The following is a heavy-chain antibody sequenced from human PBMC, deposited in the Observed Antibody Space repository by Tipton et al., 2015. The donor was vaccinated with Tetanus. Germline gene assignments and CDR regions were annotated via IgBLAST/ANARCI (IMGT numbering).Heavy chain of an antibody. CDR2: IYYSGST. D-gene: IGHD3-3*01. Sequence: LRLSCTVSGGSISSSSYYWGWIRQPPGKGLEWIGSIYYSGSTYYNPSLKSRVTISVDTSKNQFSLKLSSVTAADTAVYYCARQSRKYYDFWSGDGLSNWFDPWGQGTLDTVSS. V-gene: IGHV4-39*01. CDR3: ARQSRKYYDFWSGDGLSNWFDP. J-gene: IGHJ5*02. CDR1: GGSISSSSYY.